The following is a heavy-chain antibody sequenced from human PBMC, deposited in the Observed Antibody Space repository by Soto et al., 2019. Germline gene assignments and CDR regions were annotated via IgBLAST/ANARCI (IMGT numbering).Heavy chain of an antibody. J-gene: IGHJ6*03. CDR3: ARDPAMTINSGYEHDYYYMDV. CDR1: GGSISSYY. CDR2: IYYSGST. V-gene: IGHV4-59*01. D-gene: IGHD5-12*01. Sequence: SETLSLTCTVSGGSISSYYWSWIRQPPGKGLEWIGYIYYSGSTNYNPSLKSRVTISVDTSKNQFSLKLSSVTAADTAVYYCARDPAMTINSGYEHDYYYMDVWGKGTTVTVSS.